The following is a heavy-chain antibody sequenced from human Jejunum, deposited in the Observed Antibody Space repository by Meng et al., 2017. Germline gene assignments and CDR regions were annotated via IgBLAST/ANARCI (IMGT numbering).Heavy chain of an antibody. CDR3: ASAGSSGWNWYFGL. D-gene: IGHD3-10*01. Sequence: LPGSGPGLGKASGTPSRPCTVSGGSLSGHYWSWIRQPPGKGLEWIGHIFYSGNTNYNPALKSRVTISVDTSENRFSLQLHSVTAADTAVYYCASAGSSGWNWYFGLWGRGTLVTVSS. CDR1: GGSLSGHY. V-gene: IGHV4-59*11. CDR2: IFYSGNT. J-gene: IGHJ2*01.